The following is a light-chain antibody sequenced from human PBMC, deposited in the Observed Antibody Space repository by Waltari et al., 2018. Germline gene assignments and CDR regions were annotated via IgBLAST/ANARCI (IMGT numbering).Light chain of an antibody. V-gene: IGKV1-12*01. CDR1: QGIASR. Sequence: DIQMTQSPSSVSASVGDRVTLTCRASQGIASRLAWSQQKPGKAPKLQIYNASSLHSGVPSRFSGSGSWTDFTRTIRSLQPEDCATYYCQQVNSFPRTFGQGTKVEVK. CDR2: NAS. J-gene: IGKJ1*01. CDR3: QQVNSFPRT.